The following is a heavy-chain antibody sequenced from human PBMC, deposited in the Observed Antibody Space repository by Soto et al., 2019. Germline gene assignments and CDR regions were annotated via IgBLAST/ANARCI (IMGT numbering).Heavy chain of an antibody. CDR2: ISYDGSET. D-gene: IGHD2-2*01. CDR1: GFIFRTYG. V-gene: IGHV3-30*03. CDR3: TDYRMEV. J-gene: IGHJ6*02. Sequence: QVQLVESGGGVVQPGRSLRLSCAASGFIFRTYGMHWVRQAPGKGLEWVAGISYDGSETHYADSVKGRFTISRDNSKSTLYLQMNSLRAEDTSVYYSTDYRMEVWGQGTTVTVSS.